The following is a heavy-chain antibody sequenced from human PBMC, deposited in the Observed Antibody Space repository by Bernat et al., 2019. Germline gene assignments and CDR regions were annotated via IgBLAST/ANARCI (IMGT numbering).Heavy chain of an antibody. CDR2: FDPEDGET. D-gene: IGHD3-9*01. CDR3: ATDRRYFDWLGYVGGPEYYYYGMDV. V-gene: IGHV1-24*01. J-gene: IGHJ6*02. Sequence: QVQLVQSGAEVKKPGASVKVSCKVSGYTLTELSMHWVRQAPGKGLEWMGGFDPEDGETIYAQKFQGRVTMTEDTSTDTAYMELSSLRSEDTAVYYCATDRRYFDWLGYVGGPEYYYYGMDVWGQGTTVTVSS. CDR1: GYTLTELS.